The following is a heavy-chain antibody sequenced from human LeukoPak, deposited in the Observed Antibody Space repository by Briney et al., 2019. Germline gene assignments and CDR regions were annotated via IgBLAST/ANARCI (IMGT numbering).Heavy chain of an antibody. V-gene: IGHV3-21*01. D-gene: IGHD6-6*01. J-gene: IGHJ4*02. CDR2: ISSSSSYI. CDR1: GFTFSSYW. Sequence: PGGSLRLSCAASGFTFSSYWMSWVRQAPGKGLEWVSSISSSSSYIYYADSVKGRFTISRDNAKNSLYLQMNSLRAEDTAVYYCARDKQLVQGGGVYWGQGTLVTVSS. CDR3: ARDKQLVQGGGVY.